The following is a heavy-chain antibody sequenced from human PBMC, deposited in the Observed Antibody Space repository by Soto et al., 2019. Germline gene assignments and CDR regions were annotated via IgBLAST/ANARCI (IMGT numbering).Heavy chain of an antibody. CDR1: GGSITSSSHF. D-gene: IGHD6-25*01. Sequence: QLQLQESGPGVVKPSETLSLTCSASGGSITSSSHFWGWVRQPPGKGLEWIGTIYFSGNTYYTPSGNSRLTMSIETSKNEFSLRLNSVTAADTAVYYCAGQTFTIAAASYGRSNWFDPWGPGTLVTVSS. CDR3: AGQTFTIAAASYGRSNWFDP. CDR2: IYFSGNT. V-gene: IGHV4-39*01. J-gene: IGHJ5*02.